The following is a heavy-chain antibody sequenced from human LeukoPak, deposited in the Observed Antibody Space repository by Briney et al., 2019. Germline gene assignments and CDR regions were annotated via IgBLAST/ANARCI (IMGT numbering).Heavy chain of an antibody. CDR2: IRFDGTNK. D-gene: IGHD3-3*01. V-gene: IGHV3-30*02. Sequence: PGGSLRLSCAASGFTFSSYGMHWVRRAPGKGLEWVSFIRFDGTNKYYADSVKGRFTISRDNSKNTLYLQMNSLRAEDTAVYYCARHGTYYDFWSGIGLHNWFDPWGQGTLVTVSS. J-gene: IGHJ5*02. CDR1: GFTFSSYG. CDR3: ARHGTYYDFWSGIGLHNWFDP.